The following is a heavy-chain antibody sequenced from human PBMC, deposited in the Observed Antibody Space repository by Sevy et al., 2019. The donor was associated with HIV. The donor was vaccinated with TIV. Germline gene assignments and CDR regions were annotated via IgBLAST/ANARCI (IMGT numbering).Heavy chain of an antibody. D-gene: IGHD3-22*01. J-gene: IGHJ6*03. V-gene: IGHV3-23*01. CDR1: GFSFDSYG. Sequence: GGSLRLSCAVSGFSFDSYGMTWVRQAPGKGLEWVLGISGSGTRTYYADSVKGRFSISRDNSKNRLYLQMNSLRSEDTAIYYCAEGGGGHYDPDEIGYYFYYYNMDVWGKGTTVTVSS. CDR2: ISGSGTRT. CDR3: AEGGGGHYDPDEIGYYFYYYNMDV.